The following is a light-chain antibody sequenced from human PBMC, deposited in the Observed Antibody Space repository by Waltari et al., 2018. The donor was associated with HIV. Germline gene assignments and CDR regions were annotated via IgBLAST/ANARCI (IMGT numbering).Light chain of an antibody. CDR3: ATWDDSLNGWV. J-gene: IGLJ3*02. Sequence: QSVLTQPPSASGTPGQRVTISCSGSSSNIGSNTVNWYRHLPGTAPKLLMYSNNQRPSGVPDRFSGSKSGTSASLAISGLQSDYEADYYCATWDDSLNGWVFGGGTKLTVL. CDR1: SSNIGSNT. V-gene: IGLV1-44*01. CDR2: SNN.